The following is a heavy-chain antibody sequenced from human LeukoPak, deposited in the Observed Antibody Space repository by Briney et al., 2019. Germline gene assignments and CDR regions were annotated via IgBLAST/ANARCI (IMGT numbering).Heavy chain of an antibody. V-gene: IGHV3-21*01. D-gene: IGHD2-2*01. Sequence: PGGSLSFSSAAYGFTFSSYSMNWVPHAQGQGLEWVSSISSSNSYIYYADSVKGRFTISRDNAKNSLYLQMNSLRAEDTAVYYCARDPYCSSTSCFRDYYYYMDVWGKGTTVTVSS. CDR2: ISSSNSYI. CDR1: GFTFSSYS. J-gene: IGHJ6*03. CDR3: ARDPYCSSTSCFRDYYYYMDV.